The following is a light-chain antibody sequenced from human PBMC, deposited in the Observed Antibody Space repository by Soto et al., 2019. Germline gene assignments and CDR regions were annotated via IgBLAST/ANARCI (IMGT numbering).Light chain of an antibody. V-gene: IGKV3-20*01. J-gene: IGKJ1*01. CDR1: QSVNSAH. CDR2: GTS. CDR3: QQYDTSTWT. Sequence: EIVLMQSPDTLSLSPGERATLSCRASQSVNSAHLAWYQQKPGQAPRLLIHGTSTRATGIPDRFSGSGSGTDFTLTISRLEPEDFAVYSCQQYDTSTWTFGQGTKVEVK.